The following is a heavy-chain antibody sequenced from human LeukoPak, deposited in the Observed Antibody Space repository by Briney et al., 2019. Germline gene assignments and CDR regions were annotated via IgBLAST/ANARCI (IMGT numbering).Heavy chain of an antibody. D-gene: IGHD1-7*01. J-gene: IGHJ4*02. V-gene: IGHV3-21*01. CDR1: GFTFGDYA. CDR3: ARAHNWKYGSFDF. Sequence: GRSLRLSCRTSGFTFGDYAMNWVRQAPGKGLEWVSCISSSSSYIYYADSVKGRFTISRDNAKNSLYLQMNSLRAEDTAVYYCARAHNWKYGSFDFWGQGTLVTVSS. CDR2: ISSSSSYI.